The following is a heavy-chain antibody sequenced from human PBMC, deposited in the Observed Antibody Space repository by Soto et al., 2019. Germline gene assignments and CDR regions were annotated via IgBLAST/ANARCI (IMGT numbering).Heavy chain of an antibody. J-gene: IGHJ4*02. Sequence: AGGSLRLSCAASGFTFSSYAMSWVRQAPGKGLEWVSAISGSGGSTYYADSVKGRFTISRDNSKNTLYLQMNSLRAEDTAVYYCAKDRDQIVVVPAAMGWFYWGQGTLVTVSS. V-gene: IGHV3-23*01. CDR3: AKDRDQIVVVPAAMGWFY. D-gene: IGHD2-2*01. CDR1: GFTFSSYA. CDR2: ISGSGGST.